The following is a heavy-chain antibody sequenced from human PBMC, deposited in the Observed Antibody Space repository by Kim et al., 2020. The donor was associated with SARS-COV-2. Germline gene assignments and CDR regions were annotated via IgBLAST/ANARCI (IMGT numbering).Heavy chain of an antibody. D-gene: IGHD5-12*01. Sequence: GGSLRLSCAASGFTFSVPWMYWVRQAPGKGLEWVSRIRGDGRLTDYAPSVRGRFTISRDNARNTVYLEMNTLRSEDTAVYYCARGIHILVDYWGLGTLVT. CDR1: GFTFSVPW. CDR3: ARGIHILVDY. J-gene: IGHJ4*02. V-gene: IGHV3-74*01. CDR2: IRGDGRLT.